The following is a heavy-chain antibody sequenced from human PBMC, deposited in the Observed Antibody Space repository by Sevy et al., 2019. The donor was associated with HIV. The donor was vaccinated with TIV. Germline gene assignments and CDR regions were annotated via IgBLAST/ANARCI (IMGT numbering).Heavy chain of an antibody. D-gene: IGHD3-16*01. CDR1: GFTLSNYA. V-gene: IGHV3-30*04. Sequence: GGSLRLSCAAYGFTLSNYAVHWVRQAPGKGLEWVAIISHDEIHKDFAYSLRGRFSISRDTSKNTLYLQMNSLRPEDTAVYYCARDLPHLLPWELSRGSDFWGQGTLVTVSS. CDR2: ISHDEIHK. CDR3: ARDLPHLLPWELSRGSDF. J-gene: IGHJ4*02.